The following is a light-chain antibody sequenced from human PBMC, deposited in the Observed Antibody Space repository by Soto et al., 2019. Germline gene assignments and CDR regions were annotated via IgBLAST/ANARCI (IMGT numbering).Light chain of an antibody. V-gene: IGKV3-20*01. Sequence: EIVLTQSPGTLPLSPGERATLSCRASQSVSNRYLAWYQQKPGQAPRLLISGASSRATGIPDRFSGSGSGTDFTLTISRLEPEDFAVYYCQQYGSSPPITFGQGTRLEIK. CDR3: QQYGSSPPIT. CDR2: GAS. J-gene: IGKJ5*01. CDR1: QSVSNRY.